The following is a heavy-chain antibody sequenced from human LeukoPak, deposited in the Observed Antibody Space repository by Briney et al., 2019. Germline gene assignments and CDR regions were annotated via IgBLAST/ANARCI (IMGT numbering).Heavy chain of an antibody. CDR2: ISSSGSTI. CDR3: ARLQGSGYSSSWYYYYYYMDV. D-gene: IGHD6-13*01. V-gene: IGHV3-48*03. Sequence: GGSLRLSCAASGLTFSSYEMNWVRQAPGKGLEWVSYISSSGSTIYYADSVKGRFTISRDNAKNSLYLQMNSLRAEDTAVYYCARLQGSGYSSSWYYYYYYMDVWGKGTTVTISS. CDR1: GLTFSSYE. J-gene: IGHJ6*03.